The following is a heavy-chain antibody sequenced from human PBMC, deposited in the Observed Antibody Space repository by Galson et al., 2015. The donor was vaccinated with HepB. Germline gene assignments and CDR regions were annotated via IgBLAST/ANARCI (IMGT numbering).Heavy chain of an antibody. J-gene: IGHJ4*02. Sequence: SLRLSCAASGFNFGNHAMHWVRQAPGKGLEWASGISWNNGDIGYADSVEGRFTISRDNAKNSLYLQMNSLRVEDTALYYCAKGPGIAVAKRYFDYCGQGTLVTVSS. CDR2: ISWNNGDI. D-gene: IGHD6-19*01. CDR1: GFNFGNHA. V-gene: IGHV3-9*01. CDR3: AKGPGIAVAKRYFDY.